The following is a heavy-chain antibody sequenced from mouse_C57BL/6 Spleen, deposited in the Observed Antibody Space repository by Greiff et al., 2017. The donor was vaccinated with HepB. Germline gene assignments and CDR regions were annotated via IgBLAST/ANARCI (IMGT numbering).Heavy chain of an antibody. CDR2: ISYDGSN. CDR1: GYSITSGYY. V-gene: IGHV3-6*01. Sequence: DVQLQESGPGLVKPSQSLSLTCSVTGYSITSGYYWNWIRQFPGNKLEWMGYISYDGSNNYNPSLKNRISITRDTSKNQFFLKLNSVTTEDTAAYYCARHRKYYAMDYWGQGTSVTVSS. J-gene: IGHJ4*01. CDR3: ARHRKYYAMDY.